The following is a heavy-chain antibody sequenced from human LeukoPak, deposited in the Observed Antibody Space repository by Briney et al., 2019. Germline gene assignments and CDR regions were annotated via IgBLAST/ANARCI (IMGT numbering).Heavy chain of an antibody. CDR2: IHPSGSI. J-gene: IGHJ4*02. D-gene: IGHD3-16*02. V-gene: IGHV4-34*01. CDR3: AQGADPYKIAY. Sequence: SETLSLTCAVYGGSFSGYYWSWIRQSPGKGLEWIGEIHPSGSIHYNLSLESRINISPDTSKNQFSLKLSSVTTADTALYYCAQGADPYKIAYWGPGTLVTVSS. CDR1: GGSFSGYY.